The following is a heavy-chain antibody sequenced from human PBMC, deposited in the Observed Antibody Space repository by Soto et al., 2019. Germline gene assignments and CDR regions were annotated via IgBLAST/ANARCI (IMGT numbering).Heavy chain of an antibody. CDR3: AGTTSHQWYYMDV. Sequence: SQTLSLTGATSGDSVSSNSAAWNWIRLSPSRGLEWLARTYYRSRWYNDYAVSVRSRITVNPDTSKNQFSLQLTSVTPEDTAVYYCAGTTSHQWYYMDVWGKATTVTVSS. CDR2: TYYRSRWYN. D-gene: IGHD1-7*01. J-gene: IGHJ6*03. CDR1: GDSVSSNSAA. V-gene: IGHV6-1*01.